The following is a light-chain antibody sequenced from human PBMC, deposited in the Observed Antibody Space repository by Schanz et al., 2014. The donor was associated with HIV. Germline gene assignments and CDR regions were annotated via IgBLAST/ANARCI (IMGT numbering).Light chain of an antibody. V-gene: IGLV1-47*01. Sequence: QSVLTQPPSASGTPGQRVTISCSGSSSNIGSNYVYWYQQLPGTAPKLLIYRNNQRPSGVPDRFSGSKSGTSASLAISGLGSEDEADYYCASWDGGLSVVFGGGTKLTV. J-gene: IGLJ2*01. CDR1: SSNIGSNY. CDR2: RNN. CDR3: ASWDGGLSVV.